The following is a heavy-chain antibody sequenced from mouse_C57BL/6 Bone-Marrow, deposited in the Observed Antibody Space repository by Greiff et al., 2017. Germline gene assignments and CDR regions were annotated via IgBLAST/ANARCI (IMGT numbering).Heavy chain of an antibody. V-gene: IGHV1-50*01. CDR1: GYTFTSYW. J-gene: IGHJ4*01. D-gene: IGHD1-1*01. Sequence: VQLQQPGAELVKPGASVKLSCKASGYTFTSYWMQWVKQRPGQGLEWIGEIDPSDSYTNYNQKFKGKATLTVDTSSSTAYMQLSSLTSEDSAVYYCAISYYYGSRRGDYWGQGTSGTVSS. CDR2: IDPSDSYT. CDR3: AISYYYGSRRGDY.